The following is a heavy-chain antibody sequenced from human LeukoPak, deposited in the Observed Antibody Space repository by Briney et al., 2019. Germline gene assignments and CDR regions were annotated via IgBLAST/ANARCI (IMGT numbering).Heavy chain of an antibody. CDR1: GGTFSSYA. CDR2: IIPIFGTA. Sequence: GSSVKVSCKASGGTFSSYAISWVRQAPGQGLEWMGGIIPIFGTANYAQKFQGRVTITADESTSTAYMELSSLRSEDTAVYYCARAIGAEYPLAVRGYYDSSGYYGGVGAFDIWGQGTMVTVSS. V-gene: IGHV1-69*01. J-gene: IGHJ3*02. D-gene: IGHD3-22*01. CDR3: ARAIGAEYPLAVRGYYDSSGYYGGVGAFDI.